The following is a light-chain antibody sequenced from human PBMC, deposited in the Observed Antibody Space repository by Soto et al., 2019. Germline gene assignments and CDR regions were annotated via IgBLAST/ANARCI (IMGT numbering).Light chain of an antibody. Sequence: QSVLTQPASVSGSPGQSITISCTGTGSDVGGSNYVSWYQQHPGIAPKLMIYDVTNRPSGVSHRFSGSRSGNTASLTISGLQAEDEADYYCSSYRSGTVVFGGGTKLTVL. CDR2: DVT. CDR3: SSYRSGTVV. J-gene: IGLJ2*01. V-gene: IGLV2-14*01. CDR1: GSDVGGSNY.